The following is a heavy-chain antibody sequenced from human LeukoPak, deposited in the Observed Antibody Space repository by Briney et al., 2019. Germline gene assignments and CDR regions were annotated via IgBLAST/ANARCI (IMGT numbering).Heavy chain of an antibody. CDR1: GFTFSTYG. CDR3: ARAPLLQDWFQP. V-gene: IGHV1-18*04. Sequence: ASVKVSCKTSGFTFSTYGITWARQAPGQGLEWLGWVNGNNGNTEYAQNVQDRVAVTTDTSSNTVHLELSGLRSDDTAVYYCARAPLLQDWFQPWGQGTLVIVSS. CDR2: VNGNNGNT. J-gene: IGHJ5*02. D-gene: IGHD1-26*01.